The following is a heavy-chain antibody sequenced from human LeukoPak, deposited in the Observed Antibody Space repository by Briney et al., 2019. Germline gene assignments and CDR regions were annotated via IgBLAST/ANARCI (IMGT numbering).Heavy chain of an antibody. Sequence: GGSLRLSCAASGFTFSSYNMNWVRQAPGKGLECVSYIRSSSSTIYYADSVKGRFTISRDNAKNSLYLQMNSLRAEDTAVYYCARRYDYVWGSYRYTVFDYWGQGTLVTVSS. CDR3: ARRYDYVWGSYRYTVFDY. CDR2: IRSSSSTI. J-gene: IGHJ4*02. V-gene: IGHV3-48*04. CDR1: GFTFSSYN. D-gene: IGHD3-16*02.